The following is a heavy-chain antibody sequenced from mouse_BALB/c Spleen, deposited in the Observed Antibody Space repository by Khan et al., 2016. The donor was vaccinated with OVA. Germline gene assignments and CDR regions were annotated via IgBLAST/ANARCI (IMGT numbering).Heavy chain of an antibody. CDR1: GFSLTSYG. J-gene: IGHJ4*01. D-gene: IGHD2-1*01. CDR2: IWSGGST. CDR3: ARTYFSYGNYGDYYTMDY. Sequence: QVQLKQSGPGLVQPSQSLSITCTVSGFSLTSYGVPWVRQSPGKGLEWLGVIWSGGSTDYNSAFISRLTISKDNSKSQVFFKMNSLQANDTAIYYCARTYFSYGNYGDYYTMDYWGQGTSVNVSS. V-gene: IGHV2-2*02.